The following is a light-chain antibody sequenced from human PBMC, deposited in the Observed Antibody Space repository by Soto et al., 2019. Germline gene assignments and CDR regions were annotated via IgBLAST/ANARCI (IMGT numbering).Light chain of an antibody. Sequence: QSALTQPASVSGSPGQSITISCTGTSSDIGGYDYVSWYQQHPGKAPKIMIYEVSNRPSGVSNRFSGSKSGNTASLSISGLKAEDEADYYCSSYRSSGTVVFGGGTKVTVL. CDR1: SSDIGGYDY. CDR3: SSYRSSGTVV. CDR2: EVS. V-gene: IGLV2-14*01. J-gene: IGLJ2*01.